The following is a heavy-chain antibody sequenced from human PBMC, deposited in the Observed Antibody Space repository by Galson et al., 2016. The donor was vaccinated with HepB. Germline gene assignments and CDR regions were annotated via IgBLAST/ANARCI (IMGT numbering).Heavy chain of an antibody. CDR1: GFIFSGYA. CDR3: AKDSGDWQGYFDS. CDR2: IISRGSGSST. D-gene: IGHD3-10*01. Sequence: SLRLSCAASGFIFSGYAMTWVRQAPGKRLEWVSTIISRGSGSSTYYADSIKGRFTISRDDAKNRLYLQMNSLTTEDTAVYYCAKDSGDWQGYFDSWGQGTLVTVSS. J-gene: IGHJ5*01. V-gene: IGHV3-23*01.